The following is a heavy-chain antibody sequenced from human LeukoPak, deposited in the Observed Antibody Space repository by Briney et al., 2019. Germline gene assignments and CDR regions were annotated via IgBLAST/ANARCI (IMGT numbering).Heavy chain of an antibody. V-gene: IGHV3-30*18. CDR2: ISYDGSNK. D-gene: IGHD5-12*01. J-gene: IGHJ4*02. CDR1: GFTFSSYG. CDR3: AKDMGLRLDLGIDY. Sequence: GGSLRLSCAASGFTFSSYGMHWVRQAPGEGLEWVAVISYDGSNKYYADSVKGRFTISRDNSKNTLYLQMNSLRAEDTAVYYCAKDMGLRLDLGIDYWGQGTLVTVSS.